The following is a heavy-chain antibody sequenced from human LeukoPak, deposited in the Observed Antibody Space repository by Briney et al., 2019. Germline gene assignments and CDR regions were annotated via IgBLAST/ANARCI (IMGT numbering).Heavy chain of an antibody. CDR2: IYYSGST. J-gene: IGHJ5*02. D-gene: IGHD6-13*01. V-gene: IGHV4-39*07. Sequence: PSETLSLTCTVSGGSISSSSYYWGWIRQPPGKGLEWIGSIYYSGSTYYNPSLKSRVTISVDTSKNQFSLKLSSVTAADTAVYYCARDKYSSTDNWFDPWGQGTLVTVSS. CDR3: ARDKYSSTDNWFDP. CDR1: GGSISSSSYY.